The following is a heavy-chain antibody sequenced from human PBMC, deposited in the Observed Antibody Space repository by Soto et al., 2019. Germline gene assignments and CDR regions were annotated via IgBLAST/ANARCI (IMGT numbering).Heavy chain of an antibody. CDR2: IIPIFGTA. Sequence: GASVKVSCKASGGTFSSYAISWVRQAPGQGLEWMGGIIPIFGTANYAQKFQGRVTITADESTSTAYMELSSLRSEDTAVYYCARDARHGSGSYYRDYDTAGPWGQGTLVTVSS. D-gene: IGHD3-10*01. CDR1: GGTFSSYA. J-gene: IGHJ5*02. V-gene: IGHV1-69*13. CDR3: ARDARHGSGSYYRDYDTAGP.